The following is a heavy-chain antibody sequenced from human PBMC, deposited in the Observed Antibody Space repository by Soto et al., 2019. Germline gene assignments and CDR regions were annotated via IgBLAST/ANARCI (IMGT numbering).Heavy chain of an antibody. Sequence: DVQLVESGGVVVQPGGSLRLSCAASGFTFDDYTMHWVRQAPGKGLEWVSLISWDGGSTYYADSVKGRFTISRDNSKNSLYLQMNSLRTEDTALYYCAKDAAGSMDVWGQGTTVTVSS. J-gene: IGHJ6*02. CDR2: ISWDGGST. CDR1: GFTFDDYT. D-gene: IGHD6-13*01. V-gene: IGHV3-43*01. CDR3: AKDAAGSMDV.